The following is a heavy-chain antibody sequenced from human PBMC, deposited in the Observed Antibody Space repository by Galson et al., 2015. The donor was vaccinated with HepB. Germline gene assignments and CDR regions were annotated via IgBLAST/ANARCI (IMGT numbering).Heavy chain of an antibody. CDR2: ISSSSSYI. Sequence: LRLSCAASGFTFSSYSMNWVRQAPGKGLEWVSSISSSSSYIYYADSVKGRFTISRDNAKNSLYLQMNSLRAEDTAVYYCARRATIDNRGAFDIWGQGTMVTVSS. CDR3: ARRATIDNRGAFDI. J-gene: IGHJ3*02. V-gene: IGHV3-21*01. CDR1: GFTFSSYS. D-gene: IGHD5-12*01.